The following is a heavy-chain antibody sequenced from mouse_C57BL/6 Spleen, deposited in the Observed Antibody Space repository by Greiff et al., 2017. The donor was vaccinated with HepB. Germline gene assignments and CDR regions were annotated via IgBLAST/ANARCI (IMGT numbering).Heavy chain of an antibody. CDR3: EREGSNEGFAY. J-gene: IGHJ3*01. CDR2: ISDGGSYT. Sequence: DVKLVESGGGLVKPGGSLKLSCAASGFTFSSYAMSWVRQTPEKRLEWVATISDGGSYTYYPDNVKGRFTISRDNAKNNLYLQMSHLKSEDTAMYYCEREGSNEGFAYWGQGTLVTVSA. CDR1: GFTFSSYA. D-gene: IGHD2-5*01. V-gene: IGHV5-4*01.